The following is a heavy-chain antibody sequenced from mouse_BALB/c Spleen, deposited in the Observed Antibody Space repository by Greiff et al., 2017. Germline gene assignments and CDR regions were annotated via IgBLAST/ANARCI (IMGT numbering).Heavy chain of an antibody. CDR1: GFNIKDTY. D-gene: IGHD1-1*01. V-gene: IGHV14-3*02. J-gene: IGHJ3*01. CDR2: IDPANGNT. CDR3: ARYYYGSTTWFAY. Sequence: EVKLMESGAELVKPGASVKLSCTASGFNIKDTYMHWVKQRPEQGLEWIGRIDPANGNTKYDPKFQGKATITADTSSNTAYLQLSSLTSEDTAVYYCARYYYGSTTWFAYWGQGTLVTVSA.